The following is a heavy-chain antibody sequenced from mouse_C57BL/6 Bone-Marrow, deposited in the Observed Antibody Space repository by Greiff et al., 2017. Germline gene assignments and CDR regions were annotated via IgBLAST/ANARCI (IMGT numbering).Heavy chain of an antibody. J-gene: IGHJ2*01. Sequence: VQLQQPGAELVKPGASVKLSCKASGYTFTSYWMQWVKQRPGQGLEWIGEIDPSDSYTNYNQKFKGKATLTVDTSSSTAYMQLSSLTSEDSAFYYCAREVDFDYWGQGTTLTVSS. CDR2: IDPSDSYT. D-gene: IGHD1-1*01. CDR3: AREVDFDY. CDR1: GYTFTSYW. V-gene: IGHV1-50*01.